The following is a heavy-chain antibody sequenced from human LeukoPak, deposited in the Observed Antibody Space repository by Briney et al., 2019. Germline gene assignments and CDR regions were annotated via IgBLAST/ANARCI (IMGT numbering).Heavy chain of an antibody. CDR2: IYYSGST. J-gene: IGHJ6*02. CDR1: GGSISSGDYH. V-gene: IGHV4-30-4*01. Sequence: SETLSLTCTVSGGSISSGDYHWSWIRQPPGKGLEWIGYIYYSGSTYYNPSLKSRVTISVDTSKNQFSLKLSSVTAADTAVYYCARANRGYSYGDVWGQGTTVTVSS. D-gene: IGHD5-18*01. CDR3: ARANRGYSYGDV.